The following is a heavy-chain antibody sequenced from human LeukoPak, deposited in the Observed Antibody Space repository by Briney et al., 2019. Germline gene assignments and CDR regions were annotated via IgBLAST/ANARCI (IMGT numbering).Heavy chain of an antibody. D-gene: IGHD7-27*01. CDR3: ARAFTGVFDY. J-gene: IGHJ4*02. CDR2: IYYSGST. CDR1: GGSISSSSYY. Sequence: PSETLSLTCTVSGGSISSSSYYWGWIRQPPGKGLEWIGSIYYSGSTYYNPSLKSRVTISVDTSKNQFSLKLSSVTAADTAVYYCARAFTGVFDYWGQGTLVTVSS. V-gene: IGHV4-39*07.